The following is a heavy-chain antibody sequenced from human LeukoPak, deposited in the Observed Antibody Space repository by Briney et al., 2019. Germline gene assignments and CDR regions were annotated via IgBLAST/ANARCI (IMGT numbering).Heavy chain of an antibody. D-gene: IGHD6-19*01. CDR1: GGSVSSHY. CDR2: IYTSGST. V-gene: IGHV4-4*07. CDR3: ARPREQWLGNDAFDI. J-gene: IGHJ3*02. Sequence: SGTLSLTCTVSGGSVSSHYWTWIRQPAGKGLEWIGRIYTSGSTNYNPSLKSRVTMSVDTAKNQFSLKLSSVTAADTAVYYCARPREQWLGNDAFDIWGQGTMVTVSS.